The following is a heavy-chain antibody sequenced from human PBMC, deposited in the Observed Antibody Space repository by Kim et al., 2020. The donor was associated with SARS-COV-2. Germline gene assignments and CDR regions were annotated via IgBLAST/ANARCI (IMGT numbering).Heavy chain of an antibody. J-gene: IGHJ4*02. D-gene: IGHD3-3*01. Sequence: YYVDSLKGRFTIPRDNAKNSLYLQMNSLRAEDTAVYYCAGDDFWSGSIDYWGQGTLVTVSS. V-gene: IGHV3-7*04. CDR3: AGDDFWSGSIDY.